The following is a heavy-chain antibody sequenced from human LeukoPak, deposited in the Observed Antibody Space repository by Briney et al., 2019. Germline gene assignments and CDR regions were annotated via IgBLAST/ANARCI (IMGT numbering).Heavy chain of an antibody. CDR2: ISYDGSIQ. D-gene: IGHD3-10*01. CDR1: GFSIRSYS. V-gene: IGHV3-30*07. Sequence: HPGGSLRLSCAASGFSIRSYSMHWVRQAPGKGLEWVAVISYDGSIQYHADSVKGRFTISRDNAKNSLYLQMNSLRAEDTAVYYCARGAGFGELLYYFDYWGQGTLVTVSS. CDR3: ARGAGFGELLYYFDY. J-gene: IGHJ4*02.